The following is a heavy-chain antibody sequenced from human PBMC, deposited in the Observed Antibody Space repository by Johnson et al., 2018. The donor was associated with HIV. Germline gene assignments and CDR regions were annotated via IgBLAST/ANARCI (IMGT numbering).Heavy chain of an antibody. Sequence: QMLLVESGGGLVKPGGSLRLSCAASGFTFSDYYMSWIRQAPGKGLEWVSYISSSGSTIYYADSVKGRFTISRDNTKNTLYLQMNSLRAEDTAVYYCAGEGVTIFGVAYDAFDIWGQGTMVTVSS. CDR3: AGEGVTIFGVAYDAFDI. J-gene: IGHJ3*02. D-gene: IGHD3-3*01. CDR1: GFTFSDYY. CDR2: ISSSGSTI. V-gene: IGHV3-11*04.